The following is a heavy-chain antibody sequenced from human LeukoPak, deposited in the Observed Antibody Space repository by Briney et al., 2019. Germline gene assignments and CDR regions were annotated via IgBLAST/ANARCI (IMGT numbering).Heavy chain of an antibody. Sequence: SETLSLTCTVSGGSISSNGYYWGWIRQPPGKGLEWIGSFYYTGSTFYSPSLKSRVTISVDTSKNQFSLKLSSVTAADTAVYYCARRSGTYHAFNIWGQGTMVTVSS. CDR2: FYYTGST. J-gene: IGHJ3*02. CDR3: ARRSGTYHAFNI. CDR1: GGSISSNGYY. V-gene: IGHV4-39*01. D-gene: IGHD1-26*01.